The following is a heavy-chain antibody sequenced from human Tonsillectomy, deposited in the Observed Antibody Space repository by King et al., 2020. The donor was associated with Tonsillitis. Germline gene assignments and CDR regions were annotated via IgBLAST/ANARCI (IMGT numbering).Heavy chain of an antibody. CDR2: ISSSSSYI. Sequence: DVQLVESGGGLVKPGGSLRLSCAASGFTFSSYSMNWVRQAPGKGLEWVSSISSSSSYIYYADSVKGRFTISRDNAKNSLYLQMNSLRAEDTAVYYCARGGYDSNWFDPWGQGTLVTVSS. J-gene: IGHJ5*02. V-gene: IGHV3-21*01. CDR3: ARGGYDSNWFDP. D-gene: IGHD5-12*01. CDR1: GFTFSSYS.